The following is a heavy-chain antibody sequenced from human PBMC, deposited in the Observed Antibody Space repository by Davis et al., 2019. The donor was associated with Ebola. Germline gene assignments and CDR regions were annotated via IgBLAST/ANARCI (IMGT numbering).Heavy chain of an antibody. CDR3: ARADFGSGSSYGMDV. V-gene: IGHV3-7*01. CDR1: GFTFSSYW. CDR2: IKQDGSEK. J-gene: IGHJ6*04. Sequence: LKISCAASGFTFSSYWMSWVRQAPGKGLEWVANIKQDGSEKYYVDSVKGRFTISRDNAKNSLYLQMNSLRDEDTAVYYCARADFGSGSSYGMDVWGKGTTVTVSS. D-gene: IGHD3-10*01.